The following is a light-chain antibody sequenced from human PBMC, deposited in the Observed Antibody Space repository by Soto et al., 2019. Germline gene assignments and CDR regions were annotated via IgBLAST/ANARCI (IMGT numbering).Light chain of an antibody. CDR1: QSVSSY. CDR3: QRRSNWPLT. Sequence: EIVLTQSPATLSLSPGERATLSCRASQSVSSYLAWYQQKPGQAPRLLIYDASDRATGILARFSGSGSGTDFTLTISSLEPEDFAVYYCQRRSNWPLTFGGGTKVDIK. J-gene: IGKJ4*01. V-gene: IGKV3-11*01. CDR2: DAS.